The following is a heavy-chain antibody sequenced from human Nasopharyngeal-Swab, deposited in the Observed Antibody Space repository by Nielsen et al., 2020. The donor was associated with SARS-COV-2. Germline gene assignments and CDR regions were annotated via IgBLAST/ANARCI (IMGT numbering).Heavy chain of an antibody. CDR2: IWYDGSNK. CDR1: GLTFSSYG. Sequence: GGSLRLSCAASGLTFSSYGMHWVRQAPGKGLEWVAVIWYDGSNKYYADSVKGRFTISRDNSKNTRYLQMNSLRAEDTAVYYCARDLRLNEEDHYWGQGTLVTVSS. V-gene: IGHV3-33*08. CDR3: ARDLRLNEEDHY. J-gene: IGHJ4*02.